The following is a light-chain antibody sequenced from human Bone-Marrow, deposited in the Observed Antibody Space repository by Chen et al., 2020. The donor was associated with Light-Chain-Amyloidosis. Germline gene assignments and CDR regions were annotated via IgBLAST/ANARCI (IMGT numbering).Light chain of an antibody. CDR3: MQALQTPRT. CDR2: LGS. CDR1: QSLLYSNGYNY. V-gene: IGKV2-28*01. Sequence: DIELTQSPLSLPVTPGEPASISCRSSQSLLYSNGYNYLDWYLQKPGQSPQLLIYLGSNRASGVPDRFSGSGSGTDFTLEISRVEAEDVGVYYCMQALQTPRTFGPGTKVDIK. J-gene: IGKJ3*01.